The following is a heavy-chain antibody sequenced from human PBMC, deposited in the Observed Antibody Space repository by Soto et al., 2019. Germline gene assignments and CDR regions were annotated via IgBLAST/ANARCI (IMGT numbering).Heavy chain of an antibody. CDR2: IYWNDEK. Sequence: SGPTLVNPTQTLTLTCGFSGFSLTTGVGVGWIRQPPGKALEWLAIIYWNDEKLYNPSLKTRLTITKDTSKTQLVLTVTDMDPVDTATYYCSHRVNMARGPYNDLGPWGQGTLVTVSS. D-gene: IGHD3-10*01. CDR3: SHRVNMARGPYNDLGP. J-gene: IGHJ5*02. V-gene: IGHV2-5*01. CDR1: GFSLTTGVG.